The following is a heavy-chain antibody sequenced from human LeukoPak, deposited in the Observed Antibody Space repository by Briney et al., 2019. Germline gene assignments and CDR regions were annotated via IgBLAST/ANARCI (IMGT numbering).Heavy chain of an antibody. CDR1: GGSFSGYY. CDR3: ASRLAYCGGDCPGGGMDV. Sequence: PSETLSLTCAVYGGSFSGYYWSWIRQPPGKGLERIGEINHSGSTNYNPSLKSRVTISVDTSKNQFSLKLSSVTAADTAVYYCASRLAYCGGDCPGGGMDVWGQGTTVTVSS. J-gene: IGHJ6*02. V-gene: IGHV4-34*01. D-gene: IGHD2-21*02. CDR2: INHSGST.